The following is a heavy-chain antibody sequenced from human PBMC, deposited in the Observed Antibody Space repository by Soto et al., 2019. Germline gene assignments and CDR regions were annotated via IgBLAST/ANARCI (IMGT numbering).Heavy chain of an antibody. V-gene: IGHV3-53*01. CDR3: AREIVGATTAHFDY. D-gene: IGHD1-26*01. CDR1: GFTVSSNY. CDR2: IYSGGST. Sequence: EVPLVESGGGLIQPGGSLRLSCAASGFTVSSNYMSWVRQAPGKGLEWVSVIYSGGSTYYADSVKGRFTISRDNSKNTLYLQMNSLRAEDTAVYYCAREIVGATTAHFDYWGQGTLVTVSS. J-gene: IGHJ4*02.